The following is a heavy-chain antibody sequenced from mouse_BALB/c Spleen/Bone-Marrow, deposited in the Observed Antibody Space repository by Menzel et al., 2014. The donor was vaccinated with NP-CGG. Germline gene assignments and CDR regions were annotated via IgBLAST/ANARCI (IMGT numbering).Heavy chain of an antibody. D-gene: IGHD3-1*01. CDR3: ATARATSYAMDY. CDR2: IDPSDSYT. Sequence: QVQLRQSGAELVKPGASVKLSCKASGCTFTSYWMHWVKQRPGQGLEWIGEIDPSDSYTNYSQKFKGKATLTVDKSSSTAYMQLSSLTSEDSAVYYCATARATSYAMDYWGQGTSVTVSS. V-gene: IGHV1-69*02. CDR1: GCTFTSYW. J-gene: IGHJ4*01.